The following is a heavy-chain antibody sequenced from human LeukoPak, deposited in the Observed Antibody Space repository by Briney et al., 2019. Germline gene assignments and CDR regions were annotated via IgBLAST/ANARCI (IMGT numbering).Heavy chain of an antibody. CDR1: GFIFSNYS. CDR3: AREDDDWGPNTLDV. V-gene: IGHV3-48*02. CDR2: ISRSSSTR. D-gene: IGHD7-27*01. J-gene: IGHJ3*01. Sequence: GGSLRLSCAASGFIFSNYSMNWVRQAPGKGLEWVSYISRSSSTRYFADSVKGRFTVSRDNAKNALYLQMSSLRDEDTAVYYCAREDDDWGPNTLDVWGQGTVVTVSS.